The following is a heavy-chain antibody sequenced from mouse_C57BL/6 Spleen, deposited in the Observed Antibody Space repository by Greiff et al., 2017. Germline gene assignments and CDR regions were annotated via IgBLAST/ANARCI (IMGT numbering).Heavy chain of an antibody. J-gene: IGHJ2*01. V-gene: IGHV7-3*01. CDR2: IRNKANGYTT. CDR3: ARYGNYLDY. Sequence: DVQLVESGGGLVQPGGSLSLSCAASGFTFTDYYMSWVRQPPGKALEWLGFIRNKANGYTTEYSASVKGRFTISRDNSQSILYLQMNALRAEDSATYYCARYGNYLDYWGQGTTLTVSS. CDR1: GFTFTDYY.